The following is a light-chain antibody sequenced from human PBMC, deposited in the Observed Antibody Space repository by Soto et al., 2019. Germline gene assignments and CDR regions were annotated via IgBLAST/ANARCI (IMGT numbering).Light chain of an antibody. CDR3: CSYTVSGTDV. Sequence: QSALTQPASVSGSPGQSITISCTGTSSDVGGYNYVSWYQQHPGKAPKLMIYAVSNRPSGVSNRFSGSKSGNTATLTISGLQADDEADYYCCSYTVSGTDVFGTGTKGTVL. CDR1: SSDVGGYNY. CDR2: AVS. J-gene: IGLJ1*01. V-gene: IGLV2-14*01.